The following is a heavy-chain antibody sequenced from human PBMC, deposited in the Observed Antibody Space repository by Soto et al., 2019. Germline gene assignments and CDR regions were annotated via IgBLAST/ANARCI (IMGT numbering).Heavy chain of an antibody. CDR2: ICDSASNA. CDR3: ARHYYDSSGYDGMGV. Sequence: GGTLRLSSAAVGFKLSSPSLNCAPPAPGRGLEWVACICDSASNALYADCVKGRLTGSRDTAKKSLDLQMSGLRDEDRAVYYCARHYYDSSGYDGMGVWGQGTTVTVSS. V-gene: IGHV3-48*02. J-gene: IGHJ6*02. CDR1: GFKLSSPS. D-gene: IGHD3-22*01.